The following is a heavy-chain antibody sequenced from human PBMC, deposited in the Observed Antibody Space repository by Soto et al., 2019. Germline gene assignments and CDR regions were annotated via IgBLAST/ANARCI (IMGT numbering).Heavy chain of an antibody. Sequence: QLQLQESGSGLVKPSQTLSLTCAVSGGSISSGXXXXXXXRRPPGKGLEWIGYIYHSGSTYYNPSLKSRVTISVDRSKNKFSLKLSSVTAADTAVYYCARVPDRWGQGTLVTVSS. CDR3: ARVPDR. CDR1: GGSISSGXXX. J-gene: IGHJ5*02. CDR2: IYHSGST. V-gene: IGHV4-30-2*01. D-gene: IGHD2-2*01.